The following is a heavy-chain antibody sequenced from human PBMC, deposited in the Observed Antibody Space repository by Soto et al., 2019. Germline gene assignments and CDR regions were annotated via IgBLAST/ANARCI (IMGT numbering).Heavy chain of an antibody. D-gene: IGHD3-22*01. CDR1: GYIFTRYA. V-gene: IGHV1-3*01. CDR2: INVGNGKT. Sequence: QVQLVQSGAEVKKPGASVKVSCKASGYIFTRYAMHWVRQAPGQRLEWMGWINVGNGKTKYSKDVQDRVTITRDTSASTAYMELSSLRSEDTAVYYCARDDDTSGYEYWGQGALVTVSS. CDR3: ARDDDTSGYEY. J-gene: IGHJ4*02.